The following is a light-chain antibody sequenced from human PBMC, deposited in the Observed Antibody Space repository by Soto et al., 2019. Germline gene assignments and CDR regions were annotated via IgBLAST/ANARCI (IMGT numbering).Light chain of an antibody. CDR3: QQYKTYST. Sequence: DIQMTQSPSSLSASVGDRVTITCRASHNIRNSLNWYQQKPGKAPMLLIYRASNLESGVPSRFSGSGSGTVFTLTISSLQPDDFATYYCQQYKTYSTFGQGTKVDIK. J-gene: IGKJ1*01. V-gene: IGKV1-5*03. CDR2: RAS. CDR1: HNIRNS.